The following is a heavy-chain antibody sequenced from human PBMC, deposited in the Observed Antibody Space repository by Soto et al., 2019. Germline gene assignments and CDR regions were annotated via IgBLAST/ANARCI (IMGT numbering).Heavy chain of an antibody. CDR1: GGSISSDY. CDR2: ISYSGNT. Sequence: SETLSLTCTVSGGSISSDYWSWIRQTPGKGLEWIGYISYSGNTNYNPSLKSLVTISVDTSKKQFSLKLRSVTAADTAVYYCARVLSGSSLFDYWGQGMLVTVSS. V-gene: IGHV4-59*01. J-gene: IGHJ4*02. D-gene: IGHD1-26*01. CDR3: ARVLSGSSLFDY.